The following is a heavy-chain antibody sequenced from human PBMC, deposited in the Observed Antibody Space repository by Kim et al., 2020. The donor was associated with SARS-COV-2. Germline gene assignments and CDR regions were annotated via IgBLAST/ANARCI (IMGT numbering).Heavy chain of an antibody. CDR2: IIPILGIA. CDR1: GGTFSSYA. Sequence: SVKVSCKASGGTFSSYAISWVRQAPGQGLEWMGRIIPILGIANYAQKFQGRVTITADKSTSTAYMELSSLRSEDTAVYYCARDIRDGYKPYYYYGMDVWGQGTTVTVSS. D-gene: IGHD5-12*01. CDR3: ARDIRDGYKPYYYYGMDV. V-gene: IGHV1-69*04. J-gene: IGHJ6*02.